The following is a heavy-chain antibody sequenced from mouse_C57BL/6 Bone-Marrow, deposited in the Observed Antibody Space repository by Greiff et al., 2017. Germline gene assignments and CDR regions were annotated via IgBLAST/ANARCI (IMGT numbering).Heavy chain of an antibody. Sequence: EVKLVESGGGLVKPGGSLKLSCAASGFTFSSYTMSWVRQTPEKRLEWVATISGGGGNTYYPDSVTGRFTISRDNAKNTLYLQMSSLRSEDTALYYCARATMVTTGFAYWGQGTLVTVSA. V-gene: IGHV5-9*01. D-gene: IGHD2-2*01. J-gene: IGHJ3*01. CDR3: ARATMVTTGFAY. CDR2: ISGGGGNT. CDR1: GFTFSSYT.